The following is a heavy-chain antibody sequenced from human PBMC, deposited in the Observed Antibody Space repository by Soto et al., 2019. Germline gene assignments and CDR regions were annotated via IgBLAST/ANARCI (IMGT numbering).Heavy chain of an antibody. Sequence: QVQLVQSGAEVKKPGASVKVSCKASGYTFASYGISWVRQAPGQGLEWMGWISAYNGNTNYAQKLQGRVTMTTDTATCTAYMERRSLRSDDTAVYYCARDTYGSGAGDWGQGTLVTVSS. CDR2: ISAYNGNT. J-gene: IGHJ4*02. CDR1: GYTFASYG. V-gene: IGHV1-18*01. CDR3: ARDTYGSGAGD. D-gene: IGHD3-10*01.